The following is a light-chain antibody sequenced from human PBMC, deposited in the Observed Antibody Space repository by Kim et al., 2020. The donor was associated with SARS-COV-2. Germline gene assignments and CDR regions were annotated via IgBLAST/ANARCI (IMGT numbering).Light chain of an antibody. J-gene: IGKJ1*01. CDR1: QSVSTN. Sequence: VSPGERATRSCRASQSVSTNLAWYQQKPGQAPRLLIYGASARATGIPARFSGSGSGTEFTLTISSLQSEDFAVYYCQQYDNRPGTFGQGTKVDIK. V-gene: IGKV3-15*01. CDR3: QQYDNRPGT. CDR2: GAS.